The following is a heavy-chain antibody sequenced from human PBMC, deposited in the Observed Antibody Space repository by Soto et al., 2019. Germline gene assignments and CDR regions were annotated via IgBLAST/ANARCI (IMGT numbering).Heavy chain of an antibody. J-gene: IGHJ6*02. CDR2: INPNSGGT. V-gene: IGHV1-2*04. CDR3: ARDMTAAGMSYYYYYGMDV. CDR1: GYTFTGHC. D-gene: IGHD6-13*01. Sequence: GASVKVCCKASGYTFTGHCMHWVRQAPGQGLEWMGWINPNSGGTNYAQKFQGWVTMTRDTSISTAYMELSRLRSDDTAVYYCARDMTAAGMSYYYYYGMDVWGQGTTVTVSS.